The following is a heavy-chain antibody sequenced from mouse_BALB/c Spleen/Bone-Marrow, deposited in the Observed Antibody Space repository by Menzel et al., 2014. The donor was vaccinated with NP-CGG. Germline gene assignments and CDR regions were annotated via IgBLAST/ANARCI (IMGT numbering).Heavy chain of an antibody. D-gene: IGHD1-1*01. J-gene: IGHJ1*01. CDR1: GFDFSRYW. Sequence: EVQLVESGGGLVQPGGSLKLSCAASGFDFSRYWMSWVRQAPGKGLEWIGEINPDSSTINYTPSLKDKFIISRDNAKNTLYLQMSRVRSEDTALYYCARLNYYGNLFVWGAGTTVTVSS. CDR3: ARLNYYGNLFV. CDR2: INPDSSTI. V-gene: IGHV4-1*02.